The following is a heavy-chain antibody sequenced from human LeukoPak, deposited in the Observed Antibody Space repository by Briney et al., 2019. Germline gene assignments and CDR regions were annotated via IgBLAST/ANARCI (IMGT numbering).Heavy chain of an antibody. CDR3: AEGRHDAFDI. J-gene: IGHJ3*02. Sequence: PSETLSLTCTVSGGSVSSGSYYWSWIRQPPGKGLEWIGYIYYSGSTNYNPSLKSRVTISVDTSKNQFSLKPSSVTAADTAVYYCAEGRHDAFDIWGQGTMVTVSS. V-gene: IGHV4-61*01. CDR2: IYYSGST. CDR1: GGSVSSGSYY.